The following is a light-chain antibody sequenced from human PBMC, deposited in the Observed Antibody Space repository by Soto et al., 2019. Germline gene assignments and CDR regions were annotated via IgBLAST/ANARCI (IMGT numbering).Light chain of an antibody. J-gene: IGKJ1*01. Sequence: EIVLTQSPGTLSLSPGERATLSCRASQSDSSSYLAWYQQKPGQAPRLLIYGASSRATGIPDRFSGSGSGTDFTLTISRLEPEDFAVYYCRQYGSSPPTFGQGTKVDIK. CDR1: QSDSSSY. CDR3: RQYGSSPPT. CDR2: GAS. V-gene: IGKV3-20*01.